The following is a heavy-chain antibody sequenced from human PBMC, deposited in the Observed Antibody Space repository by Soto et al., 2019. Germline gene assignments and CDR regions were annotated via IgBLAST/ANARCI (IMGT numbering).Heavy chain of an antibody. V-gene: IGHV4-31*03. CDR3: ARVGGINWFDP. J-gene: IGHJ5*02. Sequence: SETLSLTCTFSGFSISSSSYYWGWIRQPPGKGLEWIGYIYYSGSTYYNPSLKSRVTISVDTSKNQFSLKLSSVTAADTAVYYCARVGGINWFDPWGQGTLVTVSS. CDR1: GFSISSSSYY. D-gene: IGHD1-20*01. CDR2: IYYSGST.